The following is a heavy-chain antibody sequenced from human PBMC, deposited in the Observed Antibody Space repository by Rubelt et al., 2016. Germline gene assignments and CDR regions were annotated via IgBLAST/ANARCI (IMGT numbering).Heavy chain of an antibody. V-gene: IGHV3-48*04. CDR1: GFTFSSYS. Sequence: EVQLVESGGGLVQPGGSLRVSCVASGFTFSSYSMNWVRQAPGTGLEWVSYIDNSGSIIYYADPGQGRFTISRVNAKNSLYLQMNSLRAEDTAVYYCARNVEFDYWGQGTLVTVSS. CDR2: IDNSGSII. J-gene: IGHJ4*02. CDR3: ARNVEFDY.